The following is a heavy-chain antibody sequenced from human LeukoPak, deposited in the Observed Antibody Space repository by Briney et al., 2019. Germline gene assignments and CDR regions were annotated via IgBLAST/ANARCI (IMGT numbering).Heavy chain of an antibody. CDR2: VYSTGST. V-gene: IGHV4-59*08. CDR3: ARHYDPPSYYSNYFDY. Sequence: PSETLSLTCTVSGGSISGHYWSWLRQPPGKGLEWIGYVYSTGSTHYNPSLKSRVTMSLDTSKNQFSLQLLSVTAADTAMYYCARHYDPPSYYSNYFDYWGQGTLITVSS. CDR1: GGSISGHY. J-gene: IGHJ4*02. D-gene: IGHD3-22*01.